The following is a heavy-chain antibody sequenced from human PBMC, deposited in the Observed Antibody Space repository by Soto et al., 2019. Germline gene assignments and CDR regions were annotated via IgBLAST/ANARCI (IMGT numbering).Heavy chain of an antibody. Sequence: SETLSLTCAVSGGSISSSNWWSWVRQPPGKGLEWIGEIYHSGSTNYNPSLKSRVTISVDKSKNQFSLKLSSVTAADTAVYYCASFGYSYGYKDYWGQGTLVTVSS. D-gene: IGHD5-18*01. CDR2: IYHSGST. V-gene: IGHV4-4*02. CDR3: ASFGYSYGYKDY. J-gene: IGHJ4*02. CDR1: GGSISSSNW.